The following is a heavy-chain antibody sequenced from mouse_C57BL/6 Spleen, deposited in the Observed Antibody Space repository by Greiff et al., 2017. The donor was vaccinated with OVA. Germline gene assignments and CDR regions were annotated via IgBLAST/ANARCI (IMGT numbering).Heavy chain of an antibody. CDR2: ISSGGDYI. Sequence: EVKLMESGEGLVKPGGSLKLSCAASGFTFSSYAMSWVRQTPEKRLEWVAYISSGGDYIYYADTVKGRFTISRDNARNTLYLQMSSLKSEDTAMYYCTRDRVRDVRAMDYWGQGTSVTVSS. V-gene: IGHV5-9-1*02. CDR1: GFTFSSYA. J-gene: IGHJ4*01. D-gene: IGHD2-1*01. CDR3: TRDRVRDVRAMDY.